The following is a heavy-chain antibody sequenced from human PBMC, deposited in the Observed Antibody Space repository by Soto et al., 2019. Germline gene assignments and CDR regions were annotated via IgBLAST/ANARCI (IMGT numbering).Heavy chain of an antibody. CDR1: GGSISSSSYY. CDR3: ARPCPYYYYYGLDV. CDR2: IYYTGST. Sequence: SETLSLTCTLSGGSISSSSYYWGWIRQPPGKGLEWIGSIYYTGSTYYNPSLKSRVTISVDTSKSQFSLKLISVTAADTAVYYGARPCPYYYYYGLDVGGQGATVTVSS. V-gene: IGHV4-39*01. J-gene: IGHJ6*02.